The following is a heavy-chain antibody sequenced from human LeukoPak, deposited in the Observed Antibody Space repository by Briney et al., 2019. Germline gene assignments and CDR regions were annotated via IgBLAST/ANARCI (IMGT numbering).Heavy chain of an antibody. V-gene: IGHV3-23*01. D-gene: IGHD3-9*01. J-gene: IGHJ3*02. CDR3: AKSFPYYDILTGVYLGGLNAFDI. CDR2: ISGSGGST. Sequence: GGSLRLSCAVSGFTVSGNYMSWVRQAPGKGLEWVSAISGSGGSTYYADSVKGRFTISRDNSKNTLYLQMNSLRAEDTAVYYCAKSFPYYDILTGVYLGGLNAFDIWGQGTMVTVSS. CDR1: GFTVSGNY.